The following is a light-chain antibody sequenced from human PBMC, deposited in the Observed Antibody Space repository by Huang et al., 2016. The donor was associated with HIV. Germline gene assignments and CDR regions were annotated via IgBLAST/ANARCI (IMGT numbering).Light chain of an antibody. V-gene: IGKV3-20*01. CDR3: QQYDSSPGT. CDR1: QSISSSY. J-gene: IGKJ1*01. CDR2: GAS. Sequence: IVLMQSPGTLSLAPGERATLSCRASQSISSSYLAWYQHKPRQAPRLLIFGASTRATGIPDRFSGSGSGTDFTLTVSRLETEDFAVYYCQQYDSSPGTFGQGTKVEIK.